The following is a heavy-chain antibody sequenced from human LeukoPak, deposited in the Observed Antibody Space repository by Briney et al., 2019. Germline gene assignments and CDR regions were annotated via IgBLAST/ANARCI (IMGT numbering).Heavy chain of an antibody. CDR1: GGSISTYY. D-gene: IGHD6-13*01. Sequence: SETLSLTCAVSGGSISTYYWSWIRQPPGRGLEWIGSIHYSGSTSYNSSLKSRVTISVDTSKNQFSLKLSSVTPADTAVYYCARQVYSSSWSYYFEYWGQGTLVTVSS. CDR3: ARQVYSSSWSYYFEY. J-gene: IGHJ4*02. V-gene: IGHV4-59*01. CDR2: IHYSGST.